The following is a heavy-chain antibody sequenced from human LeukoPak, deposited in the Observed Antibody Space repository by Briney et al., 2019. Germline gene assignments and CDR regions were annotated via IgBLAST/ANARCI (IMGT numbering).Heavy chain of an antibody. Sequence: GGSLRLSCTTSGFTFSNYAMFWVRQAPGKGLEYVTGINSIGGSAYYADSVKGRFTVSRDNFNNALYLQMGSLRPEDMGVYYSAKVGISGYSSSLRYYYYMDVWGKGTTVTVSS. CDR1: GFTFSNYA. J-gene: IGHJ6*03. CDR2: INSIGGSA. D-gene: IGHD5-18*01. CDR3: AKVGISGYSSSLRYYYYMDV. V-gene: IGHV3-64*02.